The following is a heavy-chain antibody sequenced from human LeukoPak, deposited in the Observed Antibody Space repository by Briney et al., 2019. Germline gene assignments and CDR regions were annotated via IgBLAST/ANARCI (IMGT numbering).Heavy chain of an antibody. CDR1: GYTFTSYG. J-gene: IGHJ5*02. D-gene: IGHD4-17*01. CDR3: VREVGYGDYVSTNNWFDP. V-gene: IGHV1-69*06. CDR2: IIPIFGTA. Sequence: GASVKVSCKASGYTFTSYGISWVRQAPGQGLEWMGGIIPIFGTANYAQKFQGRVTITADKSTSTAYMELSSLRSEDTAVYYCVREVGYGDYVSTNNWFDPWGQGTLVIVSS.